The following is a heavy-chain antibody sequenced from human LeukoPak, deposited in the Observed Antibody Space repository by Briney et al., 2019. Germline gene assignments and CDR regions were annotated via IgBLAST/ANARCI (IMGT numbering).Heavy chain of an antibody. CDR3: ARDQDILTGYYPGAFDI. Sequence: PGGSLRLSCAASGFTFSSYWMSWVRQAPGKGLEWVANIKQDGSEKYYVDSVKGRFTISRDNAKNSLYLQMNSLRAEDTAVYYCARDQDILTGYYPGAFDIWGQGTMVTVSS. J-gene: IGHJ3*02. CDR2: IKQDGSEK. D-gene: IGHD3-9*01. CDR1: GFTFSSYW. V-gene: IGHV3-7*01.